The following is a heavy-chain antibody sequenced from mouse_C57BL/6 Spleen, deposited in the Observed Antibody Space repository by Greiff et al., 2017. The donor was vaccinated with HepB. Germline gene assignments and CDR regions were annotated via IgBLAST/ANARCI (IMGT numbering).Heavy chain of an antibody. Sequence: QVHVKQSGAELVRPGASVTLSCKASGYTFTDYEMHWVKQTPVHGLEWIGAIDPETGGTAYNQKFKGKAILTADKSSSTAYMELRSLTSEDSAVYYCTREGVVATDFDYWGQGTTLTVSS. CDR2: IDPETGGT. D-gene: IGHD1-1*01. CDR1: GYTFTDYE. CDR3: TREGVVATDFDY. J-gene: IGHJ2*01. V-gene: IGHV1-15*01.